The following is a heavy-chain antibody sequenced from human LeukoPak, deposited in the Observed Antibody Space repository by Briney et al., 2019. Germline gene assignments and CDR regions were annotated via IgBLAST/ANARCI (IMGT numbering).Heavy chain of an antibody. CDR2: IYYSGSI. D-gene: IGHD6-19*01. V-gene: IGHV4-59*01. CDR3: ARGYSSGWYAY. J-gene: IGHJ4*02. CDR1: GGSISSYY. Sequence: SETLSLTCTVSGGSISSYYWSWIRQPPGKGLEWIGYIYYSGSINYNPSLKSRVTISVDTSKNQFSLKLSSVTAADTAVYYCARGYSSGWYAYWGQGTLVTVSS.